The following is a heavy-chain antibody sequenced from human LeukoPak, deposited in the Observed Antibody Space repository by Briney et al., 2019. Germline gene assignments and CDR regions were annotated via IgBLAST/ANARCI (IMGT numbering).Heavy chain of an antibody. CDR3: VWVY. CDR2: IKPDGSEK. CDR1: GFTFSNYW. Sequence: GGALRLSCAASGFTFSNYWRSWVRQAPGKGLEWVASIKPDGSEKYYVDSVKGRFTISRDNAKNSLYLQMNSLRAEDTDVYYCVWVYWGQGTLVTVSS. V-gene: IGHV3-7*04. J-gene: IGHJ4*02.